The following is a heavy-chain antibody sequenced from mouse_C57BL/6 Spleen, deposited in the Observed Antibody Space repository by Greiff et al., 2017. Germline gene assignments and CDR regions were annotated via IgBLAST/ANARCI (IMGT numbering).Heavy chain of an antibody. CDR3: ARGKTAHYFDY. D-gene: IGHD3-2*01. V-gene: IGHV1-55*01. CDR2: IYPGSGST. J-gene: IGHJ2*01. Sequence: VQLQPPGAALVKPGASVKMSCKASGYTFTSYWITWVKPRPGQGLEWIGDIYPGSGSTNYNEKFKSKATLTVDTSSSTAYMQLSSLTSEDSAVYDCARGKTAHYFDYWGQGTTLTVSS. CDR1: GYTFTSYW.